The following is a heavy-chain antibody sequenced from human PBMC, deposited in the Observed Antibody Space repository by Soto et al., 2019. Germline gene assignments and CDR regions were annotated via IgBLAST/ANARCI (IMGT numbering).Heavy chain of an antibody. CDR1: GFTFSSYW. V-gene: IGHV3-7*01. Sequence: GGSLRLSCAASGFTFSSYWMSWVRQAPGKGLEWVANIKQDGSEKYYVDSVKGRFTISRDNAKNSLYLQMNSLRAEDTAVYYCARDRYGDYEPHPPRPSDLWGRGTLVTVSS. D-gene: IGHD4-17*01. CDR2: IKQDGSEK. CDR3: ARDRYGDYEPHPPRPSDL. J-gene: IGHJ2*01.